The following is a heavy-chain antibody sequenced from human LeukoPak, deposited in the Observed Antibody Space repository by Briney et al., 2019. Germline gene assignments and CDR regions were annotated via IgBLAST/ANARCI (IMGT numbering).Heavy chain of an antibody. CDR1: GFTFSDYY. CDR3: ARDAKVSGHDYYYMDV. CDR2: ISSSGSTI. D-gene: IGHD4/OR15-4a*01. J-gene: IGHJ6*03. Sequence: PGGSLRLSCAASGFTFSDYYMSWIRQAPGKGLEWVSYISSSGSTIYYADSVKGRFTISRDNAKNSLYLQMNSLRAEDTAVYYCARDAKVSGHDYYYMDVWGKGTTVTISS. V-gene: IGHV3-11*01.